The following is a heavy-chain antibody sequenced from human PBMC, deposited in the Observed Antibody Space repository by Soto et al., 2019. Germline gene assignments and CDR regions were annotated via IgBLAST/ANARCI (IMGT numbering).Heavy chain of an antibody. D-gene: IGHD1-7*01. J-gene: IGHJ6*02. CDR1: GGSFSNYF. CDR3: ARSGTGTVSLFYYYGLDV. CDR2: ILHSGST. Sequence: QVQLQESGPGLVKPSETLSLTCTVSGGSFSNYFWSWIRQPPXKGLEWIGYILHSGSTIYNPSLKSRVTISVDTSKNQFSLRLRSVTAADTAVYYCARSGTGTVSLFYYYGLDVWGQGTTVTVSS. V-gene: IGHV4-59*01.